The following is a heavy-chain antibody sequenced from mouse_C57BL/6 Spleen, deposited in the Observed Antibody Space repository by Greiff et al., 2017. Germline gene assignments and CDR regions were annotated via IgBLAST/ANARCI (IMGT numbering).Heavy chain of an antibody. CDR2: IHPNSGST. J-gene: IGHJ3*01. CDR1: GFTITSYW. D-gene: IGHD1-1*01. V-gene: IGHV1-64*01. Sequence: QVQLQQPGAELVKPGASVKLSCKASGFTITSYWMHWVKQRPGQGLEWIGMIHPNSGSTNYNAKFKSKATLTVDNSSSTAYMQLSSLPSEDSAVYYCAKFTTVVPSLFAYWGQGTLVTVSA. CDR3: AKFTTVVPSLFAY.